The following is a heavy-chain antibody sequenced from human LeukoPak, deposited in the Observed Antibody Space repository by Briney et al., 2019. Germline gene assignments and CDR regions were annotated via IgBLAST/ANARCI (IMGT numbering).Heavy chain of an antibody. Sequence: GGSLRLSCAASGFTFSSYGMHWVRQAPGKGLEWVAVIWYDGSNKYYADSVKGRFTISRDNSKNTLYLQMNSLRAEDTAVYYCARDQNIVVVTAPNYWGQGTLVTVSS. CDR2: IWYDGSNK. J-gene: IGHJ4*02. CDR1: GFTFSSYG. D-gene: IGHD2-21*02. V-gene: IGHV3-33*01. CDR3: ARDQNIVVVTAPNY.